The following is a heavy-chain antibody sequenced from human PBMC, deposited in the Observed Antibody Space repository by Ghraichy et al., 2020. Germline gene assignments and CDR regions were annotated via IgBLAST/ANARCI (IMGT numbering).Heavy chain of an antibody. V-gene: IGHV4-59*01. Sequence: SETLSLTCTVSGGSISSYYWSWIRQPPGKGLEWIGYIYYSGSTNYNPSLKSRVTISVDTSKNQFSLKLSSVTAADTAVYYCARGSGSYYYDSSGYYGFDYWGQGTLVTVSS. D-gene: IGHD3-22*01. J-gene: IGHJ4*02. CDR2: IYYSGST. CDR1: GGSISSYY. CDR3: ARGSGSYYYDSSGYYGFDY.